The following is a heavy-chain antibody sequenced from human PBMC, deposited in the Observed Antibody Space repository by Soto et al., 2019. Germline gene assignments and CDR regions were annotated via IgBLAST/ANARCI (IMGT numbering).Heavy chain of an antibody. V-gene: IGHV1-69*12. CDR1: GGTFSSYA. J-gene: IGHJ6*02. CDR2: IIPIFGTA. D-gene: IGHD4-4*01. Sequence: QVQLVQSGAEVKKPGSSVKVSCKASGGTFSSYAISWVRQAPGQGLEWMGGIIPIFGTANYAQKFQGRVTITADESTSTAYMELSSLRSEDTAVYYCARDDGTVITPMDYYYYGMDVWGQGTTVTVSS. CDR3: ARDDGTVITPMDYYYYGMDV.